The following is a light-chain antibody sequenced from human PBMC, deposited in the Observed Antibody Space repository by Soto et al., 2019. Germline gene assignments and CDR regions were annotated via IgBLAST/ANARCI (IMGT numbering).Light chain of an antibody. CDR2: EVS. J-gene: IGLJ2*01. Sequence: QSALTQPASVSGSPGQSIAISCTGTSTDVGGYKYVSWYQQHPGKAPKLMIYEVSDRPSGISNRFSGSKSANTASLSISGLQAEDEADYYCSSYKRGATLVFGGGTKVTVL. V-gene: IGLV2-14*01. CDR1: STDVGGYKY. CDR3: SSYKRGATLV.